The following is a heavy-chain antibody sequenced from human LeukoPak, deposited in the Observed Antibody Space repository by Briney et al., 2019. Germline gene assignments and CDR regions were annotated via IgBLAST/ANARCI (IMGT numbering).Heavy chain of an antibody. V-gene: IGHV4-4*02. CDR3: ARGYCSGGSCYSRWFDP. CDR1: GGSISSSNW. D-gene: IGHD2-15*01. CDR2: IYHSGST. J-gene: IGHJ5*02. Sequence: SETLSLTCAVSGGSISSSNWWSWVRQPPGKGLEWIGEIYHSGSTNYNPSLKSRVTISVDTSKNQFSLKLSSVTAADTAVYYCARGYCSGGSCYSRWFDPWGQGTQVTISS.